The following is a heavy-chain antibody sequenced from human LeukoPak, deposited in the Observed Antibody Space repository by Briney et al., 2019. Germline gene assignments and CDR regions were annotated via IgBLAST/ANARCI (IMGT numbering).Heavy chain of an antibody. CDR3: TRVGYIDEGIDY. CDR2: IKQDGSKK. CDR1: GFPFSSYW. Sequence: GGSLRLSCVASGFPFSSYWMTWVRQAPGKGLEWVANIKQDGSKKSYVDSVKGRFTISRDNAKNSLYLQMNSLRAEDTAIYYCTRVGYIDEGIDYWGQGTLITVSS. V-gene: IGHV3-7*04. J-gene: IGHJ4*02. D-gene: IGHD5-24*01.